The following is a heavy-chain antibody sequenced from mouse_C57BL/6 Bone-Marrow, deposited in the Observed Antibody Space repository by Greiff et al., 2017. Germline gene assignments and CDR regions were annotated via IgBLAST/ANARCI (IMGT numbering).Heavy chain of an antibody. V-gene: IGHV1-55*01. CDR2: IYPGSGST. D-gene: IGHD2-2*01. CDR1: GSTFTSYW. Sequence: QVQLQQPGAELVKPGASVQMSCKASGSTFTSYWITWVKQRPGQGLEWIGDIYPGSGSTHYTEKFKSKATLTVDTSSSTAYMQLSSLTSEDSAVYYGARPSLLRVRQAFAYWGQGTLVTVSA. J-gene: IGHJ3*01. CDR3: ARPSLLRVRQAFAY.